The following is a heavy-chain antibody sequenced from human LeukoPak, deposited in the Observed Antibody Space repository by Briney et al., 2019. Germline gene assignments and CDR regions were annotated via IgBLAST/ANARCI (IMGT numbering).Heavy chain of an antibody. CDR3: ARGHRSSWFDAFGI. Sequence: GGSLRLSCAASGFTFSNYAFHWVRQAPGKGLEYVSAINDNGDTTYYADSVKGRFTISRDISKNTLFLQMGSLRTEDMAVYYCARGHRSSWFDAFGIWGQGIMVTVSS. CDR2: INDNGDTT. J-gene: IGHJ3*02. D-gene: IGHD6-13*01. CDR1: GFTFSNYA. V-gene: IGHV3-64*02.